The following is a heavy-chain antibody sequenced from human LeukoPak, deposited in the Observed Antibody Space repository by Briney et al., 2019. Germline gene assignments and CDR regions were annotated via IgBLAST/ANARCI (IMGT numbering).Heavy chain of an antibody. CDR2: ISGHQGNT. CDR3: ARSDLATITAGPFEY. Sequence: ASVKVCRKASGYTFSTYGITWVRQARGQGLEWMGWISGHQGNTKYAQNFQGRVTMTIDTSTSTAYMDLRSLRSDDTAIYFCARSDLATITAGPFEYWGQGTLVAVSS. D-gene: IGHD5-12*01. J-gene: IGHJ4*02. CDR1: GYTFSTYG. V-gene: IGHV1-18*01.